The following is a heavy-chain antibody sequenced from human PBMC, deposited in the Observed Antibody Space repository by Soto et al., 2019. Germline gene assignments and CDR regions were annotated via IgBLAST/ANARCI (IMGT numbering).Heavy chain of an antibody. CDR1: GYTFISYG. V-gene: IGHV1-18*04. J-gene: IGHJ3*02. Sequence: QVQLVQSGAEVKKPGASVKVSCKASGYTFISYGISRVRQAPGQGLEWMGWISAYNGNTNYAQKVQGRVTMTTDTSTSTAYMELKSLRSDDTAVYYCARDFVPGRMVRGVSAFDIWGQGTMVTVSS. D-gene: IGHD3-10*01. CDR3: ARDFVPGRMVRGVSAFDI. CDR2: ISAYNGNT.